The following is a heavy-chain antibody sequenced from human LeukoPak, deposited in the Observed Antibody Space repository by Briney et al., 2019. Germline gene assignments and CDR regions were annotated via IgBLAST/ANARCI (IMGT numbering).Heavy chain of an antibody. D-gene: IGHD4-17*01. J-gene: IGHJ6*02. V-gene: IGHV3-21*01. CDR1: GFTFSTYS. Sequence: SGGSLRLSCAASGFTFSTYSMHWVRQAQGKGLEWVSFISSSGSYIYYADSMKGRFTISRDNAKNSLYLQMNSLRAEDTAVYYCARDRCGDYYYGMDVWGQGTTVTVSS. CDR2: ISSSGSYI. CDR3: ARDRCGDYYYGMDV.